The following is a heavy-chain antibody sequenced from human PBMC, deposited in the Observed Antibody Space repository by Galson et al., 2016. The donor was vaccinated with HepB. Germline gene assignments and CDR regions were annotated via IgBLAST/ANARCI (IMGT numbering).Heavy chain of an antibody. CDR1: GFTLNNYA. V-gene: IGHV3-30*09. CDR3: GRDQGWEGGWFDP. D-gene: IGHD1-26*01. Sequence: SLRLSCAASGFTLNNYALNWVRQAPGKGLEWVALISYDGSNRYYGDPVRGRFAISRDTSKNTVYLQMNSLRPEDTAVYYCGRDQGWEGGWFDPWGQGTLVTVSS. J-gene: IGHJ5*02. CDR2: ISYDGSNR.